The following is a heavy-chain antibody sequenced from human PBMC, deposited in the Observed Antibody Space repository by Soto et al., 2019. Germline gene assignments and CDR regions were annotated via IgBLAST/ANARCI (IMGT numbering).Heavy chain of an antibody. CDR3: ARRSDFWSGYTYGMDG. CDR1: GYSFTSYW. D-gene: IGHD3-3*01. V-gene: IGHV5-51*01. Sequence: LGESLKISCKGSGYSFTSYWIGWARQMPGKGLEWMGIIYPGDSDTRYSPSFQGQVTISADKSISTAYLQWSSLKASDTAMYYCARRSDFWSGYTYGMDGWGQVTTVTVSS. CDR2: IYPGDSDT. J-gene: IGHJ6*02.